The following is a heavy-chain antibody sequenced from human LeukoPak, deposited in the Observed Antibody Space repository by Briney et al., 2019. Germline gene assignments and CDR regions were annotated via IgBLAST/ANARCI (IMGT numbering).Heavy chain of an antibody. CDR2: IYHSGST. CDR3: VRGEGHFDY. J-gene: IGHJ4*02. Sequence: PSETLSLTCAVSGGSISSGGYSWSWIRQPPGKGLEWIGYIYHSGSTYYNPSLKSRVTISVDRSKSQFSLKLSSVTAADTAVYYCVRGEGHFDYWGQGTLVTVSS. V-gene: IGHV4-30-2*01. CDR1: GGSISSGGYS.